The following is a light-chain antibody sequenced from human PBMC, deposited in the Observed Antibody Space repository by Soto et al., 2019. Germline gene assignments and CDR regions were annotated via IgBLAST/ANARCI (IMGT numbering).Light chain of an antibody. CDR3: VAWDDSLSGYV. CDR1: SSNIGRDY. V-gene: IGLV1-47*01. CDR2: RGN. J-gene: IGLJ1*01. Sequence: QSVLTQPPSVSGTPGQRVNISCSGSSSNIGRDYVYWYQQFPGTAPKLLIYRGNQRPSGVPDRFSGSKSGTSASLAISGLRSDDESDYHCVAWDDSLSGYVFGTGTKLTVL.